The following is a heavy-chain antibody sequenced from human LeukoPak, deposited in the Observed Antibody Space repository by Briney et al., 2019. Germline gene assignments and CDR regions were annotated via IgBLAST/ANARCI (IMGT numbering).Heavy chain of an antibody. CDR2: IVVGSGNT. V-gene: IGHV1-58*02. J-gene: IGHJ4*02. CDR1: GFTFTSSA. D-gene: IGHD1-26*01. CDR3: AADVRIVGATANFDY. Sequence: GASVKVSYKASGFTFTSSAMQWVRQARGQRLEWIGWIVVGSGNTNYAQKFQERVTITRDMSTSTACMELSSLRSEDTAVYYCAADVRIVGATANFDYWGQGTLVTVSS.